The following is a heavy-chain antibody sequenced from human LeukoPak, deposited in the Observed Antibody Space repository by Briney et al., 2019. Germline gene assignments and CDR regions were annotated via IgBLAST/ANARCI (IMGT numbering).Heavy chain of an antibody. CDR1: GYSISSGYY. V-gene: IGHV4-38-2*02. CDR2: IYHSGST. CDR3: ASDSSGYHYMDV. Sequence: SETLSLTCTVSGYSISSGYYWGWIRQPPGKGLEWIGSIYHSGSTYYNPSLKSRVTISADTSKSQFSLNLSSVTAADTAVYYCASDSSGYHYMDVWGKGTTVTVSS. J-gene: IGHJ6*03.